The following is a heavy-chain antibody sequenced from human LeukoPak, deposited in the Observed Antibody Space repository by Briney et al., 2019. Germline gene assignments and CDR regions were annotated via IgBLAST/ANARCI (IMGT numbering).Heavy chain of an antibody. D-gene: IGHD6-19*01. CDR1: GYTFTGYY. J-gene: IGHJ4*02. CDR2: INPNSGGT. CDR3: ARGMYSSGWYLNY. Sequence: ASVKVSCKASGYTFTGYYMHWVRQAPGQGLEWMGWINPNSGGTTYAQKFQGWVTMTRDTSISTAYMELSRLRSDDTAVYYCARGMYSSGWYLNYWGQGTLVTVSS. V-gene: IGHV1-2*04.